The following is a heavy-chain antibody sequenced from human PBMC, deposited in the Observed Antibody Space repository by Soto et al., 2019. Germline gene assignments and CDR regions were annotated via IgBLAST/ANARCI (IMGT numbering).Heavy chain of an antibody. D-gene: IGHD3-9*01. CDR3: ARSYYDILTGDYYYGMDV. Sequence: PGESLKISCKGSGYSFTSYWIGWVRQMPGKGLEWMGIIYPGDSDTRYSPSFQGQVTIPADKSISTAYLQWSSLKASDTAMYYCARSYYDILTGDYYYGMDVWGQGTTVTVSS. CDR1: GYSFTSYW. V-gene: IGHV5-51*01. J-gene: IGHJ6*02. CDR2: IYPGDSDT.